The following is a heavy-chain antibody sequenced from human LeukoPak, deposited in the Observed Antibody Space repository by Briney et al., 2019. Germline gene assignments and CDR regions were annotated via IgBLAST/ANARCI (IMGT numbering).Heavy chain of an antibody. J-gene: IGHJ6*02. CDR1: GGTFSSYA. D-gene: IGHD5-18*01. CDR3: ARDSSGYTAMVTFYYGMDV. CDR2: IIPIFGTA. Sequence: SVKVSCKASGGTFSSYAISWVRQAPGQGLEWVGGIIPIFGTANYAQKFQGRVTITADESTSTAYMELSSLRSEDTAVYYCARDSSGYTAMVTFYYGMDVWGQGTTVTVSS. V-gene: IGHV1-69*13.